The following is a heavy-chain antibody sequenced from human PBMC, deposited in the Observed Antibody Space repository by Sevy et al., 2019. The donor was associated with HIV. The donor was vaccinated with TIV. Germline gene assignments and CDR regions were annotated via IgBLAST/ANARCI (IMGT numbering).Heavy chain of an antibody. CDR1: GFTFSSHW. Sequence: GGPLRLSCAASGFTFSSHWMFWVRQAPGKGLMWVSHINSHGTITNYADSVKGRFAISRDNAKNTVYLRMDSLRAEDTAVYYCARGQLLQFLEWPSYSLDVWGQGTTVTVSS. J-gene: IGHJ6*02. CDR2: INSHGTIT. CDR3: ARGQLLQFLEWPSYSLDV. V-gene: IGHV3-74*01. D-gene: IGHD3-3*01.